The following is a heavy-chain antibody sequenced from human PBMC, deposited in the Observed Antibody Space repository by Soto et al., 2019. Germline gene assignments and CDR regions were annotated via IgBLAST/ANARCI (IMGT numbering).Heavy chain of an antibody. CDR3: ARGVTIFGVVTKFDY. CDR2: IYYSGST. D-gene: IGHD3-3*01. V-gene: IGHV4-31*03. J-gene: IGHJ4*02. CDR1: GGSISSGGYY. Sequence: SETLSLTCTVSGGSISSGGYYWSWIRQHPGKGLEWIGYIYYSGSTYYNPSLKSRVTISVDTSKNQFSLKLSSVTAADTAVYYCARGVTIFGVVTKFDYWGQGTLVTVSS.